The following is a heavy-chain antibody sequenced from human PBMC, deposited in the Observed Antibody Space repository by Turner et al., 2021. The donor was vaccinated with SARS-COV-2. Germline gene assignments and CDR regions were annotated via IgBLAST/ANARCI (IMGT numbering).Heavy chain of an antibody. V-gene: IGHV4-31*03. Sequence: QVQLQESGPGLVKPSQTLSLTCTVSGGSISSGGYFWSWIRQHPGKGLEWIGYIYYSGSTYNNTYLKSRVTITVDTSKNQYSLKLSSVIAADTAVYYCARLRYFDWSYYFDYWGQGTLVTVSS. CDR3: ARLRYFDWSYYFDY. CDR1: GGSISSGGYF. CDR2: IYYSGST. D-gene: IGHD3-9*01. J-gene: IGHJ4*02.